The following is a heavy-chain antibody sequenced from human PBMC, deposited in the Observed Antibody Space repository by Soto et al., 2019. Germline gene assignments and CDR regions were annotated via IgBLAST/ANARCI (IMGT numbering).Heavy chain of an antibody. CDR3: ARTDIATTNWFDP. V-gene: IGHV4-34*02. D-gene: IGHD5-12*01. CDR1: GESFIGYY. Sequence: QVHLQQWGAGLLKPSETLSLTCAVYGESFIGYYWTWIRQPPGKGLEWIGEINHRGSTNYNPSLKSRVTISIDTSKNQFSLKLTSVTAADTSVYYCARTDIATTNWFDPWGQGTLVTVSS. CDR2: INHRGST. J-gene: IGHJ5*02.